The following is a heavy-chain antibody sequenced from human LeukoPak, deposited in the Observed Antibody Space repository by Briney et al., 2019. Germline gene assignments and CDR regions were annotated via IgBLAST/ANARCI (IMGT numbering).Heavy chain of an antibody. D-gene: IGHD5-18*01. CDR1: GFTFNKYG. V-gene: IGHV3-30*02. CDR2: IRYERNEK. CDR3: ARRWPARDTVMVSTMIKWYFDL. Sequence: PGGSLRLSCAASGFTFNKYGMHWVRQAPGKGLKWVAFIRYERNEKFYADSVKGRFTISRDNSKNTLYLQMGSLRAEDMAVYYCARRWPARDTVMVSTMIKWYFDLWGRGTLVTVSS. J-gene: IGHJ2*01.